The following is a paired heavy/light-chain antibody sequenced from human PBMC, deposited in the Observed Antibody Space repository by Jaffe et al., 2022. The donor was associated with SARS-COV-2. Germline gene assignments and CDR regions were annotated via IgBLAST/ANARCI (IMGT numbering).Heavy chain of an antibody. CDR1: GFTFSSYD. D-gene: IGHD3-22*01. CDR2: IGTAGDT. CDR3: ARGGYYYDSSGYYYYFDY. Sequence: EVQLVESGGGLVQPGGSLRLSCAASGFTFSSYDMHWVRQATGKGLEWVSAIGTAGDTYYPGSVKGRFTISRENAKNSLYLQMNSLRAGDTAVYYCARGGYYYDSSGYYYYFDYWGQGTLVTVSS. J-gene: IGHJ4*02. V-gene: IGHV3-13*01.
Light chain of an antibody. CDR2: GKN. CDR3: NSRDSSGNLVV. Sequence: SSELTQDPAVSVALGQTVRITCQGDSLRSYYASWYQQKPGQAPVLVIYGKNNRPSGIPDRFSGSSSGNTASLTITGAQAEDEADYYCNSRDSSGNLVVFGGGTKLTVL. V-gene: IGLV3-19*01. J-gene: IGLJ2*01. CDR1: SLRSYY.